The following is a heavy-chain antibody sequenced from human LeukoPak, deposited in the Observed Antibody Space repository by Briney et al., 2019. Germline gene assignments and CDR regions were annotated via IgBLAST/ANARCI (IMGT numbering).Heavy chain of an antibody. D-gene: IGHD5-24*01. Sequence: GGSLRLSCAASGFTFSSYEMNWVRQAPGKGLEWVSYISSSGSTIYYADSVKGRFTISRDNAENSLYLQMNSLRAEDTAVYYCASSRDGYNWRDFDYWGQGTLVTVSS. J-gene: IGHJ4*02. CDR3: ASSRDGYNWRDFDY. CDR1: GFTFSSYE. CDR2: ISSSGSTI. V-gene: IGHV3-48*03.